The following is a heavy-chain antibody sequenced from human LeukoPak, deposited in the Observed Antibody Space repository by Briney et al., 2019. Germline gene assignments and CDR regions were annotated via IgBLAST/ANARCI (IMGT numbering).Heavy chain of an antibody. J-gene: IGHJ6*03. CDR2: ISSSGSTI. D-gene: IGHD6-13*01. CDR3: ARGYSSSWHHYYYYMDV. V-gene: IGHV3-11*04. CDR1: GFTFSDYY. Sequence: GGSLRLSRAASGFTFSDYYMSWIRQAPGKGLEWVSYISSSGSTIYYADSVKGRFTIPRDNAKNSLYLQMNSLRAEDTAVYYCARGYSSSWHHYYYYMDVWGKGTTVTVSS.